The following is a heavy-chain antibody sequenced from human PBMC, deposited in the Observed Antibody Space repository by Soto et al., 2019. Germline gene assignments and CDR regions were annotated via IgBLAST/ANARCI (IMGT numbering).Heavy chain of an antibody. CDR1: GFTINNAW. CDR3: AKDKQYSSSIGYYYYGMDV. Sequence: PGGSLRLSCAASGFTINNAWMSWVRQAPGKGLEWVSAISGSGGSTYYADSVKGRFTISRDNSKNTLYLQMNSLRAEDTAVYYCAKDKQYSSSIGYYYYGMDVWGQGTTVTVSS. CDR2: ISGSGGST. V-gene: IGHV3-23*01. D-gene: IGHD6-6*01. J-gene: IGHJ6*02.